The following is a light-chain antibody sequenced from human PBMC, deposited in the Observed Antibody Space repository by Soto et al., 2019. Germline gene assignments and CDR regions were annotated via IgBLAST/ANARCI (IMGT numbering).Light chain of an antibody. Sequence: DLQMTQSPSTLSASVGDRVTITCRASQSISSHLAWYQQKPGKAPEVLIYDASTLESGVSSRFSGSGSGTKFTLTISNLQPDDFATYFCQQYSSNFYTFGQGTK. CDR3: QQYSSNFYT. CDR2: DAS. J-gene: IGKJ2*01. CDR1: QSISSH. V-gene: IGKV1-5*01.